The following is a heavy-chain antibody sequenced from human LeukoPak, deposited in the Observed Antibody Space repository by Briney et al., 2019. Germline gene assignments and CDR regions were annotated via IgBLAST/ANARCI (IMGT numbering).Heavy chain of an antibody. V-gene: IGHV4-61*03. Sequence: PSETLSLTCTVSGASVSSDTYYWNWMRQPPGKGLERIGYIYGSGSTDYHPSLKSRVTISVDSSLNHLSLKLTSVTPTDTAVYYCVANGEYWAQGTLVTVSS. CDR1: GASVSSDTYY. J-gene: IGHJ4*02. CDR3: VANGEY. CDR2: IYGSGST.